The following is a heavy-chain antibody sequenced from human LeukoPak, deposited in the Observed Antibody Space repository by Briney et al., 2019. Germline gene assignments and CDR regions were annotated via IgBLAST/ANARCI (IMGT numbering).Heavy chain of an antibody. CDR2: IYYSGTT. D-gene: IGHD6-13*01. J-gene: IGHJ4*02. Sequence: SETLSLTCTVSGGSISRRSYHWGWIRQPPGKGLEWIGSIYYSGTTYYNPSLKSRVTISVDTSKNQFSLKLSSVTAADTAVYYCARGGWQQLGDYWGQGTLVTVSS. V-gene: IGHV4-39*07. CDR1: GGSISRRSYH. CDR3: ARGGWQQLGDY.